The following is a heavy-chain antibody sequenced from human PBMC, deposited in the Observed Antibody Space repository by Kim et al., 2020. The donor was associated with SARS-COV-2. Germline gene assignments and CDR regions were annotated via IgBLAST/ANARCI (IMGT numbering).Heavy chain of an antibody. J-gene: IGHJ4*02. V-gene: IGHV3-23*01. Sequence: YADYVKGRFTISRDNSKNTLYLQMNSLRAEDTAVYDCAKDLSQRQLFDSWGQGTLVTVSS. CDR3: AKDLSQRQLFDS. D-gene: IGHD2-2*01.